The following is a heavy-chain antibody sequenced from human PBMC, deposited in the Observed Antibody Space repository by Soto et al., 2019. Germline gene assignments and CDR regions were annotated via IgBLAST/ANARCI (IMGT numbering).Heavy chain of an antibody. CDR2: IIPIFGTA. D-gene: IGHD3-10*01. Sequence: QVQLVQSGAEVKKPGSSVKVSCKASGGTFSSYAISWVRQAPGQGLEWMGGIIPIFGTANYAQKFQGRVTITADESTRTAYMELSSLRSEEKAVYYCAREGTGRRNYYYYGMDVWGQGTTVTVSS. V-gene: IGHV1-69*12. CDR1: GGTFSSYA. J-gene: IGHJ6*02. CDR3: AREGTGRRNYYYYGMDV.